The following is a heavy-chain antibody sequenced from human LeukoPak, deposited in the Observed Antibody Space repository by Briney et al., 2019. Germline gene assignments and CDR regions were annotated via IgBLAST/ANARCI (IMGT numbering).Heavy chain of an antibody. J-gene: IGHJ4*02. CDR2: IHNDAVGT. Sequence: GGSLRLSCAASGFTFSTYAMSWVRQAPGKGLEWVSLIHNDAVGTYYAGSVKGRFTISRDNSKNTLYLQMNSLRAEDTALYYCAKSRGGTTTLYHFDYWGQGTLVAVSS. CDR1: GFTFSTYA. CDR3: AKSRGGTTTLYHFDY. D-gene: IGHD1-1*01. V-gene: IGHV3-23*01.